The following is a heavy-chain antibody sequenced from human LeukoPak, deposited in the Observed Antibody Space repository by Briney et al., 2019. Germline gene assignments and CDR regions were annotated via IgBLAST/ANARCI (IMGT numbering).Heavy chain of an antibody. CDR3: AKVGYDFWSGYYIFDY. CDR2: ISGSGGST. V-gene: IGHV3-23*01. D-gene: IGHD3-3*01. CDR1: GFTFSSYA. Sequence: PGGSLRLSCAASGFTFSSYAMSWVRQAPGKGLEWVSAISGSGGSTYYADSVKGRFTISRDNSKNTLYLQMNSLRAEDTAVYYCAKVGYDFWSGYYIFDYWGQGTLVTVSS. J-gene: IGHJ4*02.